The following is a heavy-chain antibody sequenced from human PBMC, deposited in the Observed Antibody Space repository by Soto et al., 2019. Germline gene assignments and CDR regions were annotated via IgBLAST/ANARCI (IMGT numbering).Heavy chain of an antibody. J-gene: IGHJ4*02. Sequence: PSETLSLTCTVSGGSISSYYWSWIRQPPGKGLEWIGYIYYSGSTNYNPSLKSRVTISVDTSKNQFSLKLSSVTAADTAVYYCARWSTYYYDSSGYSFDYWGQGTLVTVSS. CDR3: ARWSTYYYDSSGYSFDY. CDR2: IYYSGST. CDR1: GGSISSYY. D-gene: IGHD3-22*01. V-gene: IGHV4-59*08.